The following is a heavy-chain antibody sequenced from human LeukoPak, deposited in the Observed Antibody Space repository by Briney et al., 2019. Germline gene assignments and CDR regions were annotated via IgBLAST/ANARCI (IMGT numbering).Heavy chain of an antibody. CDR2: INPNSGGT. Sequence: ASVKVSCKASGYTFTGYYMHWVRQAPRQGLEWMGWINPNSGGTNYAQKFQGRVTMTRDTSISTAYMELSRLRSDDTAVYYCARDVDYGDLAYAFDIWGQGTMVTVSS. J-gene: IGHJ3*02. V-gene: IGHV1-2*02. CDR3: ARDVDYGDLAYAFDI. CDR1: GYTFTGYY. D-gene: IGHD4-17*01.